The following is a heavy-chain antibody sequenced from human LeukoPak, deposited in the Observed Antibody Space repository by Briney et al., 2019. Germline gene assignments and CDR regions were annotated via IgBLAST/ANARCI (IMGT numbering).Heavy chain of an antibody. CDR3: ARDPRDYYDSSGYYY. CDR1: GFTFSSYA. J-gene: IGHJ4*02. CDR2: ISSSGSTI. D-gene: IGHD3-22*01. V-gene: IGHV3-48*04. Sequence: AGGSLRLSCAASGFTFSSYAMSWVRQAPGKGLEWVSYISSSGSTIYYADSVKGRFTISRDNAKNSLYLQMNSLRAEDTAVYYCARDPRDYYDSSGYYYWGQGTLVTVSS.